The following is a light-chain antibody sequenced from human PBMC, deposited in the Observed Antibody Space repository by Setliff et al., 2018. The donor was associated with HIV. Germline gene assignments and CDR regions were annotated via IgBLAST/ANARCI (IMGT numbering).Light chain of an antibody. J-gene: IGLJ1*01. CDR1: SSDVGDYNY. CDR3: CSYAGSSLYV. CDR2: DVS. Sequence: QSALAQPRSVSGSPGQYVTISCTGTSSDVGDYNYVSWYQQHPGKAPKLMIYDVSERPSGVPDRFSGSKSGNTASLTISGLQAEDEADYSCCSYAGSSLYVFGTGTKVTVL. V-gene: IGLV2-11*01.